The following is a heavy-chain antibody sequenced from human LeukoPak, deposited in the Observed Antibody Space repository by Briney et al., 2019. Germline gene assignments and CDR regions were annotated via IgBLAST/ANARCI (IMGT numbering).Heavy chain of an antibody. V-gene: IGHV3-30*02. CDR2: IRYNGRTK. J-gene: IGHJ5*02. CDR1: GFTFSSSG. D-gene: IGHD3-16*01. Sequence: GGSLRLSCVASGFTFSSSGMHWVRQAPGKGLEWVAFIRYNGRTKYYADSVKGRFTISRDNSKNSMFLQMYSLRAEDPAAYYFAKEASRGCIFAYTPIEKPYYLDPWGQGTLVTVSS. CDR3: AKEASRGCIFAYTPIEKPYYLDP.